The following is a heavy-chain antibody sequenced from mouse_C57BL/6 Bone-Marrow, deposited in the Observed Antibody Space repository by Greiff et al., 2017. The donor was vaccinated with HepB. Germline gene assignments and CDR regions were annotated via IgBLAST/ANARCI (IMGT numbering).Heavy chain of an antibody. CDR1: GYAFSSSW. D-gene: IGHD1-1*01. J-gene: IGHJ3*01. V-gene: IGHV1-82*01. CDR2: IYPGDGDT. Sequence: VQLQQSGPELVKPGASVKISCKASGYAFSSSWMNWVKQRPGQGLEWIGRIYPGDGDTNYNGKFKDKATLTADKSSSTAYMQLSSLTSEDSAVYYCARSGSRSWFAYWGQGTLVTVSA. CDR3: ARSGSRSWFAY.